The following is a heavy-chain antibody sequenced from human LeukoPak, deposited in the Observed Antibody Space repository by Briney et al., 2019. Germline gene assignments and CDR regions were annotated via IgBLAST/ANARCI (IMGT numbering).Heavy chain of an antibody. CDR1: GGSISGSSYY. V-gene: IGHV4-39*01. J-gene: IGHJ6*02. Sequence: SETLSLTCTVSGGSISGSSYYWGWIRQPPGKGLEWIGSIYYSGSTYYNPSLKSRVTISVDTSKNQFSLKLSSVTAADTAVYYCARIAAETYYYYYGMDVWGQGTTVTVSS. D-gene: IGHD6-13*01. CDR3: ARIAAETYYYYYGMDV. CDR2: IYYSGST.